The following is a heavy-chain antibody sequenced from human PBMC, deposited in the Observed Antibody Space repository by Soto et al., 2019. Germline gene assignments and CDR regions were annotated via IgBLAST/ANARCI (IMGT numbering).Heavy chain of an antibody. J-gene: IGHJ4*02. CDR1: GYAFTGYY. Sequence: ASVKVSCKASGYAFTGYYMHWVRQAPGQGLEWMGWINPNSGGTKSAQKFQGRVTMTRDTSISTAYMELSRLRSDDTAVYYCERRKGAYYDSSGYHYYFDYWGQGTLVTVSS. CDR3: ERRKGAYYDSSGYHYYFDY. CDR2: INPNSGGT. D-gene: IGHD3-22*01. V-gene: IGHV1-2*02.